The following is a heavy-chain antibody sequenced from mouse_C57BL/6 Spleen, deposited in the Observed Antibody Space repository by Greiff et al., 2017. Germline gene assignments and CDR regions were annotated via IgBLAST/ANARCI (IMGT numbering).Heavy chain of an antibody. D-gene: IGHD2-14*01. V-gene: IGHV1-63*01. J-gene: IGHJ1*03. Sequence: VQLQESGAELVRPGTSVKMSCKASGYTFTNYWIGWAKQRPGHGLEWVGDIYPGGGYTNYNEKFKGKATLTADKASSTAYMQFISLTSEDSAIYYCARKGTGYVYFEVWGTGTTVTVAS. CDR3: ARKGTGYVYFEV. CDR2: IYPGGGYT. CDR1: GYTFTNYW.